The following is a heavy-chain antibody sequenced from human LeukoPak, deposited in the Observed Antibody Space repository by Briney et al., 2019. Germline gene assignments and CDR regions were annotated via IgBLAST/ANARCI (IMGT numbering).Heavy chain of an antibody. V-gene: IGHV3-21*01. J-gene: IGHJ6*02. CDR1: GFTFSSCS. Sequence: KAGGSLRLSCAASGFTFSSCSMNWVRQAPGKGLEWVSSISSSSSYIYYADSVKGRFTISRDNAKNSLYLQMNSLRAEDTAVYYCARAIGEQLWLSSYYYYGMDVWGQGTTVTVSS. CDR3: ARAIGEQLWLSSYYYYGMDV. CDR2: ISSSSSYI. D-gene: IGHD5-18*01.